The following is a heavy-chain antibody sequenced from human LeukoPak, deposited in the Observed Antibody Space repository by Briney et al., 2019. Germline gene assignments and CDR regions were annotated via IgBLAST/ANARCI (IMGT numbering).Heavy chain of an antibody. CDR2: IYYSGST. J-gene: IGHJ5*02. V-gene: IGHV4-39*07. Sequence: SETLSLTCTVSGGSISSSSYYWGWIRQPPGKGLEWIGSIYYSGSTYYNPSLKSRVTISVDTSKNQFSLKLSSVTAADTAVYYRARDVRAAADNWFDPWGQGTLVTVSS. CDR1: GGSISSSSYY. CDR3: ARDVRAAADNWFDP. D-gene: IGHD6-13*01.